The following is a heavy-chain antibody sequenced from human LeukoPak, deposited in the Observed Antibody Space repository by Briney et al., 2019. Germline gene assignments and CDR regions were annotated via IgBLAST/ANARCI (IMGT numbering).Heavy chain of an antibody. D-gene: IGHD1-26*01. J-gene: IGHJ6*02. CDR3: PRVRQWESGRNYPDIEY. CDR1: GGSINSIH. V-gene: IGHV4-59*01. Sequence: PSETLSCTSSGAGGSINSIHWIWIRQPPGKGLEWIGYIYYSGSTNYNPSLKSRVTISVDTSKNQFSLKLSLVTAADTAVYYCPRVRQWESGRNYPDIEYWGQGTTVTVSS. CDR2: IYYSGST.